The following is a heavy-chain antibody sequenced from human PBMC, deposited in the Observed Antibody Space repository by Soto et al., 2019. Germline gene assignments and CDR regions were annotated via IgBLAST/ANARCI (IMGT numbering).Heavy chain of an antibody. CDR3: ARISVASRYMDV. D-gene: IGHD5-12*01. Sequence: PSETLSLTCTVSGVSISSSSYCWGWIRQSPGKGLEWIGSFYYSGSTYYSPSLRSRVTISGDTSRKQISLRLSSVTAADTAVYYCARISVASRYMDVWGKGTTVTVSS. J-gene: IGHJ6*03. V-gene: IGHV4-39*01. CDR1: GVSISSSSYC. CDR2: FYYSGST.